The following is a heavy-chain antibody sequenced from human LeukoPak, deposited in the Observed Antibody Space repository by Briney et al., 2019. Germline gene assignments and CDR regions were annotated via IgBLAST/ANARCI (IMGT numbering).Heavy chain of an antibody. V-gene: IGHV3-74*01. D-gene: IGHD6-13*01. CDR1: GFTFTTSW. Sequence: TGGSLRLSCAASGFTFTTSWMHWFRQAPGKGLVWVSRIESDGTSTTYADSVKGRFTISRDNAKNTLYLQMNSLRAEDTAVYYCARDQYSSTWYRGAFDVWGQWTMVSVSS. CDR2: IESDGTST. CDR3: ARDQYSSTWYRGAFDV. J-gene: IGHJ3*01.